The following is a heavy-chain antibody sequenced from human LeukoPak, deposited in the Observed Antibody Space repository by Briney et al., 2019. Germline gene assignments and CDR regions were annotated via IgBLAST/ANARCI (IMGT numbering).Heavy chain of an antibody. J-gene: IGHJ6*02. CDR1: GLTFSSYA. V-gene: IGHV3-23*01. CDR2: IRNTGSST. D-gene: IGHD2-2*02. CDR3: TRESIYCSSSSCYSPYGLGV. Sequence: GGSLRLSCAASGLTFSSYAMSWVRYAPGKGLEWVSGIRNTGSSTYYADSAKGRFTISRDNPKNTLYLQMNSLRADDTAIYYCTRESIYCSSSSCYSPYGLGVWGQGTTVTVSS.